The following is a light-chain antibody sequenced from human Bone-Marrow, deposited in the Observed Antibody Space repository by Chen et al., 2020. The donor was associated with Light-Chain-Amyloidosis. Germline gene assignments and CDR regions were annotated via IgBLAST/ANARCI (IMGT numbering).Light chain of an antibody. Sequence: DIQMTQSPSSLSASVGDRVTITCQASQDISNYLNWYQQKPGKAPKLLIYDASNLETGVPSRFSGSGSGTDFTLRISRVEAEDVGVYYCMQALHTPYTFGQGTKLEIK. CDR1: QDISNY. CDR3: MQALHTPYT. V-gene: IGKV1-33*01. J-gene: IGKJ2*01. CDR2: DAS.